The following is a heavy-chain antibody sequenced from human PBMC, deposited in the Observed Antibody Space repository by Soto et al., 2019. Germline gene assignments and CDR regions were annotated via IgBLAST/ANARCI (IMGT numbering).Heavy chain of an antibody. D-gene: IGHD3-22*01. CDR2: ISAYNGNT. J-gene: IGHJ5*02. Sequence: QVQLVQSGAEVKKPGASVKVSCKASGYTFTSYGISWVRQAPGQGLEWMGWISAYNGNTNYAQKLQGRVTMTTDTSTSTAYMELRSLRSDDTAVYYCERDRVYDSSGYYSGWFDPWGQGTLVTVSS. CDR3: ERDRVYDSSGYYSGWFDP. CDR1: GYTFTSYG. V-gene: IGHV1-18*04.